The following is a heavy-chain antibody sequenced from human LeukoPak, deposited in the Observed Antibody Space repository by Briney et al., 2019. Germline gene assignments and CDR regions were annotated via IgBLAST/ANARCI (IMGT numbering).Heavy chain of an antibody. CDR1: GGTFSSYA. D-gene: IGHD2-2*02. CDR2: IIPIFGSA. J-gene: IGHJ3*02. Sequence: SVKVSCKASGGTFSSYAISWVRQAPGQGLEWMGGIIPIFGSANYAQKFQGRVTMTTDTSTSTAYMELRSLRSDDTAVYYCARDHCSSTSCYTGPNDAFDIWGQGTMVTVSS. V-gene: IGHV1-69*05. CDR3: ARDHCSSTSCYTGPNDAFDI.